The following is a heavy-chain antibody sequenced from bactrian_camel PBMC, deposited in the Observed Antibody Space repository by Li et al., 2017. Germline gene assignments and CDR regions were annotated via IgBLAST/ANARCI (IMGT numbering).Heavy chain of an antibody. CDR2: IYTGGST. J-gene: IGHJ6*01. V-gene: IGHV3-2*01. CDR1: NYS. Sequence: VQLVESGGGSVQAGGSLRLSCNYSMSWVRQAPGKGLEWVSSIYTGGSTYYADSVKGRFTISKDNAKNTLYLQLNSLKTEDTAIYYCAKNQGPYRLSTDFVSWGQGTQVTVS. CDR3: AKNQGPYRLSTDFVS. D-gene: IGHD1*01.